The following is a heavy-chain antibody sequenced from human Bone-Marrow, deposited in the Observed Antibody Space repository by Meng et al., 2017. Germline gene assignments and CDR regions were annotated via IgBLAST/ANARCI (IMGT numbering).Heavy chain of an antibody. CDR1: GYNFPDYY. CDR3: ARDEDISAAGKLFGDY. D-gene: IGHD6-13*01. J-gene: IGHJ4*02. CDR2: IDPKNGDT. Sequence: QGQLVQSGAEVKKPGASVKVSCKPSGYNFPDYYIHWVRQAPGQGLEWMGQIDPKNGDTHYAQKFQGRVTMTGDTSISTAYMDLSGLRSDDTAVYYCARDEDISAAGKLFGDYWGQGTLVTVSS. V-gene: IGHV1-2*06.